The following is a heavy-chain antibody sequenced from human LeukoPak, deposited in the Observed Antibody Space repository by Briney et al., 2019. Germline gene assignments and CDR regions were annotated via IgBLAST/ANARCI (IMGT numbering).Heavy chain of an antibody. D-gene: IGHD3-16*01. V-gene: IGHV3-23*01. CDR2: IPRNGGST. CDR1: GFTLSRYS. Sequence: GGSLRLSCAGSGFTLSRYSMNWVRQAPGKGLEWVSSIPRNGGSTYYADSVKGRFTISRDNSKNTLYVQMNSLRVDDTAVYYCAKAPRFGDHAAEYFYYYMDVWGKGTTVTVSS. CDR3: AKAPRFGDHAAEYFYYYMDV. J-gene: IGHJ6*03.